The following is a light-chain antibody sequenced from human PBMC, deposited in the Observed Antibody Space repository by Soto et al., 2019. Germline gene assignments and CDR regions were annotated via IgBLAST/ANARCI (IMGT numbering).Light chain of an antibody. V-gene: IGKV3-20*01. CDR3: HQYGTAPLT. CDR2: GAS. J-gene: IGKJ3*01. CDR1: QSVAANY. Sequence: EVVLTQSPGTLSWSPGERATLSCRASQSVAANYLAWYQQKRGQSPRLLIYGASSRATGIPDRFSGSGSGTDFTLTISRLEPEDFSVYYCHQYGTAPLTFGPGTKVDIK.